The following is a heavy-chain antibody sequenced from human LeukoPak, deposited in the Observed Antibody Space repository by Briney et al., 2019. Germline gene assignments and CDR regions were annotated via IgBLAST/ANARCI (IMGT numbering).Heavy chain of an antibody. J-gene: IGHJ5*02. CDR1: GFTFSSSS. CDR2: ITASSSTE. CDR3: AGGEYCTSTSCYRLDSGNWFDP. Sequence: PGGSLRLSCAAAGFTFSSSSMNWVRRAPGKGLEWVSYITASSSTEYYADSVKGRFTISRDNAKNSLYLQMNSLRAEDTAVDYCAGGEYCTSTSCYRLDSGNWFDPWAQGTLVTVSS. D-gene: IGHD2-2*01. V-gene: IGHV3-48*01.